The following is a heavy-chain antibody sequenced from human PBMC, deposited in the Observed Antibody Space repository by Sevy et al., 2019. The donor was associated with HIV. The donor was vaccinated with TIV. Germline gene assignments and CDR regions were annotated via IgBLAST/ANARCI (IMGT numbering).Heavy chain of an antibody. D-gene: IGHD1-26*01. J-gene: IGHJ4*02. V-gene: IGHV3-7*01. CDR1: GFTFSPYW. Sequence: GGSLRLSCAASGFTFSPYWMTWVRQAPGKGLEWVANIRPDGSDKYYVDSVKGRFTISRDNAKNSLYLQMNSLRADDTAMYYCARGVGLDCWVQGALVTVSS. CDR2: IRPDGSDK. CDR3: ARGVGLDC.